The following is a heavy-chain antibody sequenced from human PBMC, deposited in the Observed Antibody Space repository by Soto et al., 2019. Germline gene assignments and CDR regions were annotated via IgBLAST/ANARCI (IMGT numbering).Heavy chain of an antibody. V-gene: IGHV4-31*03. Sequence: PSETLSLTCTVSGGSISSGVYYWSWIRHHPGKGLEWIGYIYYIGSTYYNPSLRSRVTISVDTSKNQFSLKLSSVTAADTAVYYCAREKIRSSTVDPWGQGPLITV. CDR3: AREKIRSSTVDP. CDR1: GGSISSGVYY. D-gene: IGHD2-2*01. CDR2: IYYIGST. J-gene: IGHJ5*02.